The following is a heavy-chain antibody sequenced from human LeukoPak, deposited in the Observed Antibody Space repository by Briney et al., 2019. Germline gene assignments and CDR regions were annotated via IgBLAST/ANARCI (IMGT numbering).Heavy chain of an antibody. J-gene: IGHJ3*02. V-gene: IGHV4-34*01. Sequence: SETLSLTCAVYGESFSGYYWSWIRQPPGKGLEWIGEINHSGSTNYNPSLKSRVTISVDTSKNQFSLKLSSVTAADTAVYYCASDRSFGDAFDIWGQGTMVTVSS. CDR1: GESFSGYY. CDR3: ASDRSFGDAFDI. D-gene: IGHD2/OR15-2a*01. CDR2: INHSGST.